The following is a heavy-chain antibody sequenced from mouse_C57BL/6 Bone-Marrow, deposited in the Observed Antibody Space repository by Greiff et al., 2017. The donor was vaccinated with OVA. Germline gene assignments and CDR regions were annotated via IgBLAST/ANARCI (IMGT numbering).Heavy chain of an antibody. CDR2: IFPGSGST. CDR3: AGEDYDSSWYFDV. CDR1: GYTFTDYY. V-gene: IGHV1-75*01. Sequence: VQLQQSGPELVKPGASVKISCKASGYTFTDYYINWVKQRPGQGLEWIGWIFPGSGSTSYNEKFKGKATLTVDKSSSTAYMLLSSLTSEDSAVYFCAGEDYDSSWYFDVWGTGTTVTVSS. J-gene: IGHJ1*03. D-gene: IGHD2-4*01.